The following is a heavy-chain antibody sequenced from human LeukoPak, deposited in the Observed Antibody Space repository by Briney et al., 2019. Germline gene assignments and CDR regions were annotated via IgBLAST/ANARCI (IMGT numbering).Heavy chain of an antibody. V-gene: IGHV3-21*01. CDR2: ISSSSSYI. CDR3: ARGGVVVVPAAIQVSDY. D-gene: IGHD2-2*02. CDR1: GFTFSSYS. J-gene: IGHJ4*02. Sequence: PGGSLGLSCAASGFTFSSYSMNWVRQAPGKGLEWVSYISSSSSYIYYADSVKGRFTMPRDNAKNSLYLQMNSLRAEDTALYYCARGGVVVVPAAIQVSDYWGQGTLVTVSS.